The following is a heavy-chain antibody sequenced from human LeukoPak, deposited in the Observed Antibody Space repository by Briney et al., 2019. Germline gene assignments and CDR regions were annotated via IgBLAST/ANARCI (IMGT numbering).Heavy chain of an antibody. CDR2: ISYDGSNT. J-gene: IGHJ4*01. V-gene: IGHV3-30-3*01. CDR3: AREGAYFDY. CDR1: GFTFSSFA. Sequence: GGSLRLSCTASGFTFSSFAMHWVRQAPGKGLEWVALISYDGSNTYYADSVKGRFTISRDNSKNTLYLQMNSLRAEDTALYYCAREGAYFDYWGQGTLVTVSS. D-gene: IGHD4/OR15-4a*01.